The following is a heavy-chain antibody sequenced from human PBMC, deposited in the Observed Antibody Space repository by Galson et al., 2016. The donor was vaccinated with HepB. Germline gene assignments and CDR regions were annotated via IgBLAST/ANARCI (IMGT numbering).Heavy chain of an antibody. CDR1: GFTFSTSA. J-gene: IGHJ4*02. CDR3: AKGWSGPDS. Sequence: SLRLSCAASGFTFSTSAMSWVRQAPGQGLEWVSAISSTSHSTYYADSVKGRFTISRDTAKNTLFLQMDSLKIDDTAVYYCAKGWSGPDSGGQGTLVTVSS. D-gene: IGHD3-3*01. CDR2: ISSTSHST. V-gene: IGHV3-23*01.